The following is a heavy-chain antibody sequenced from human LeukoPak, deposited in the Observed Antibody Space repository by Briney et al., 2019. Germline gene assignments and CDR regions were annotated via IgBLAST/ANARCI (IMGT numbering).Heavy chain of an antibody. D-gene: IGHD3-10*01. CDR1: GFTVSSNY. Sequence: PGGSLRLSCAASGFTVSSNYMSWVRQAPGKGLEWVSHISSTSTTYYADSVKGRFTTSRDNAKNLLYLQMNSLRDEDTAVYYCAAAGDYWGQGTLVTVSS. CDR3: AAAGDY. V-gene: IGHV3-69-1*01. CDR2: ISSTSTT. J-gene: IGHJ4*02.